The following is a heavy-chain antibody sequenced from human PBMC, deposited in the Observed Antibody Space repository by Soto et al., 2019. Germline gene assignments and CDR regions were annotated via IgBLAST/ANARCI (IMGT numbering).Heavy chain of an antibody. J-gene: IGHJ5*02. CDR2: IIPIFGTA. CDR1: GYTFTSYG. Sequence: SVKVSCKASGYTFTSYGISWVRQAPGQGLEWMGGIIPIFGTANYAQKFQGRVTITADESTSTAYMELSSLRSEDTAVYYCARATDCISTSCYYYWFDPWGQGTLVTVSS. D-gene: IGHD2-2*01. V-gene: IGHV1-69*13. CDR3: ARATDCISTSCYYYWFDP.